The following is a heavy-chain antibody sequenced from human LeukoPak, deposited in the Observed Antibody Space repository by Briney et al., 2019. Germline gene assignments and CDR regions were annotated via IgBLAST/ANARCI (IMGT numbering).Heavy chain of an antibody. V-gene: IGHV3-21*01. CDR3: ARAVAEVFDY. D-gene: IGHD6-19*01. Sequence: GGSLRLSCAASGFTFSSYWMNWVRQAPGKGLEWVSSISSSSSYIYYADSVKGRFTISRDDAKNSLYLQMNSLRAEDTAVYYCARAVAEVFDYWGQGTLVTVSS. J-gene: IGHJ4*02. CDR2: ISSSSSYI. CDR1: GFTFSSYW.